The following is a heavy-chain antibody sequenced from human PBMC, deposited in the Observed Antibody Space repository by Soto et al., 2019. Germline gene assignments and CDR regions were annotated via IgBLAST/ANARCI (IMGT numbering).Heavy chain of an antibody. Sequence: PGGSLRLSCTVSGFAFNNYGINWVRQAPGKGLEWVATISHDGINKYYADSMKGPFTISGDNSKNTLYLQMNTLRPEDTAVYYCARGADWFDSWGQGTLVTVSS. V-gene: IGHV3-30*03. CDR3: ARGADWFDS. CDR1: GFAFNNYG. CDR2: ISHDGINK. J-gene: IGHJ5*01.